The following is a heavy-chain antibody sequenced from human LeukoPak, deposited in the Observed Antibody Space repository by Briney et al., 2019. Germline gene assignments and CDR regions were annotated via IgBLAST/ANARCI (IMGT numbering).Heavy chain of an antibody. CDR2: IRYDGSNK. CDR3: ARDYPGYYDILTGYYNVPMGLDY. V-gene: IGHV3-30*02. D-gene: IGHD3-9*01. Sequence: PGGSLRLSCAASGFTFSSYGMHWVRQVPGKGLEWVAFIRYDGSNKYYADSVKGRFTISRDNSKNTLYLQMNSLRAEDAAVYYCARDYPGYYDILTGYYNVPMGLDYWGQGTLVTVSS. J-gene: IGHJ4*02. CDR1: GFTFSSYG.